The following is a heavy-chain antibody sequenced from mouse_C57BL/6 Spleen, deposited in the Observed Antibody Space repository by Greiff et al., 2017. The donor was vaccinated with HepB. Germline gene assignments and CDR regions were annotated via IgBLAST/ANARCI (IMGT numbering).Heavy chain of an antibody. V-gene: IGHV1-80*01. CDR1: GYAFSSYW. CDR3: ARRGYGSSSAWFAY. CDR2: IYPGDGDT. Sequence: VQLQQSGAELVKPGASVKISCKASGYAFSSYWMNWVKQRPGKGLEWIGQIYPGDGDTNYNGKFKGKATLTADKSSSTAYMQLSSLTSEESAVYFCARRGYGSSSAWFAYWGQGTLVTVSA. J-gene: IGHJ3*01. D-gene: IGHD1-1*01.